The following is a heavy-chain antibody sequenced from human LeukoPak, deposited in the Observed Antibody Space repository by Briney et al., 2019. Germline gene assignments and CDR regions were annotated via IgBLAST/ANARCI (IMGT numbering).Heavy chain of an antibody. J-gene: IGHJ1*01. CDR3: AREGVYGDYVG. V-gene: IGHV4-34*01. Sequence: SETLSLTCAVYGGSFSGYYWSWIRQPPGKGLEWIGEINHSGSTNYNPSLKSRVTISVDTSKNQFSLKLSSVTAADTAVYYCAREGVYGDYVGWGQGTLVTVSS. CDR2: INHSGST. D-gene: IGHD4-17*01. CDR1: GGSFSGYY.